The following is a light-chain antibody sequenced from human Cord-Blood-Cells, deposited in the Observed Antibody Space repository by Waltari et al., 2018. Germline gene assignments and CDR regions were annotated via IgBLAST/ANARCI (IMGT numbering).Light chain of an antibody. CDR3: QQYYSTPLT. CDR2: WAS. V-gene: IGKV4-1*01. Sequence: DIVMTQSPDFLAVSLGERATIKCKSSQSVLYSSNNKNYLAWYQQKPGQPPKLRIYWASTRESGVPDRFSGSGSGTDFTLTISSLQAEDVAVYYCQQYYSTPLTFGGGTKVEIK. CDR1: QSVLYSSNNKNY. J-gene: IGKJ4*01.